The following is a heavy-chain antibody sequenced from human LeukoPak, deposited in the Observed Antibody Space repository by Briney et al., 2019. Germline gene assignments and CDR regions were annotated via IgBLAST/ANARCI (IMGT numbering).Heavy chain of an antibody. V-gene: IGHV4-61*10. J-gene: IGHJ5*02. D-gene: IGHD3-10*01. CDR1: NGSISSDTYF. CDR3: ARGGYYGSGNDFRFDP. Sequence: SETLSLTCTVSNGSISSDTYFWSWIRQPAWKGLEWIGRMSSSGISTYSPSLKSRVTISVDTSKNQFSLKLSSVTAADTAVYYCARGGYYGSGNDFRFDPWGQGTLVTVSS. CDR2: MSSSGIS.